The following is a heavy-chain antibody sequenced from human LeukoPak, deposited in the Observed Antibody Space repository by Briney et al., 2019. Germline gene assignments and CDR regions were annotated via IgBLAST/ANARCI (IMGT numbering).Heavy chain of an antibody. Sequence: RASVKVSCTASGYTFTSYDINWVRQATGQGLEWMGWMNPNSGNTGYAQKFQGRVTMTRNTSISTAYMELSSLRSEDTAVYYCARGIPDLGYCSGGSCPTDYWYFDLWGRGTLVTVSS. J-gene: IGHJ2*01. D-gene: IGHD2-15*01. CDR2: MNPNSGNT. CDR3: ARGIPDLGYCSGGSCPTDYWYFDL. V-gene: IGHV1-8*01. CDR1: GYTFTSYD.